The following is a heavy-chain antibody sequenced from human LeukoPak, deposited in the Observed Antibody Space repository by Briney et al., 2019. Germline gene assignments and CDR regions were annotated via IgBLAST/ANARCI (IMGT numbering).Heavy chain of an antibody. CDR3: ARDSGEVPDY. V-gene: IGHV4-39*02. CDR2: IYYSGST. D-gene: IGHD3-10*01. J-gene: IGHJ4*02. CDR1: GGSISSSSYY. Sequence: SETLSLTCTVSGGSISSSSYYWGWIRQPPGKGLEWIGSIYYSGSTYYNPSLKSRVTISVDTSKNQFSLKLSSVTAADTAVYYCARDSGEVPDYWGQGTLVTVSS.